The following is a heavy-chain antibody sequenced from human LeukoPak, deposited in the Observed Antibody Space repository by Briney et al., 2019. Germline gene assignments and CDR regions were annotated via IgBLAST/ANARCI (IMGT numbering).Heavy chain of an antibody. V-gene: IGHV4-31*03. CDR1: GGSISSGGYY. CDR2: IYYSGST. D-gene: IGHD5-24*01. Sequence: SQTLSLTCTVSGGSISSGGYYWSWIRQHPGKGLEWIGYIYYSGSTYYNPSLKSRVTISVDTSKNQFSLKLSSVTAADTAVYYCASTRDGYGYFDYWGQGTLVTVSS. CDR3: ASTRDGYGYFDY. J-gene: IGHJ4*02.